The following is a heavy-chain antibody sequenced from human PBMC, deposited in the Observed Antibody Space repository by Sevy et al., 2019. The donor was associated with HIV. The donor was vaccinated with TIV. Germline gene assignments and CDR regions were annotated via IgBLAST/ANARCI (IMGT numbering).Heavy chain of an antibody. Sequence: GGSLRLSCAASGFIFSKYGMHWVRQAPGKGLEWVAFIWSDGGNKYYADSVMGRLTISRDNSKNTLYLQMNSLRVEDTAVYYYARSTSGSYLGWLDPWGQGTLVTVSS. CDR2: IWSDGGNK. J-gene: IGHJ5*02. V-gene: IGHV3-33*01. D-gene: IGHD3-10*01. CDR3: ARSTSGSYLGWLDP. CDR1: GFIFSKYG.